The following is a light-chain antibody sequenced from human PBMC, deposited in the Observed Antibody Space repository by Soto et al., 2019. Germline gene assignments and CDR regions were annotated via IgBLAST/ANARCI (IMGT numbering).Light chain of an antibody. CDR3: EQYRRSPWT. Sequence: TLSLKTSQSVSSSYLAWYQQKPGQAPRLLIYGASSGATGIPDRFSGCGSGTEFALTLRCLDPDYFAVYNCEQYRRSPWTYGQGTKVDIK. CDR1: QSVSSSY. CDR2: GAS. J-gene: IGKJ1*01. V-gene: IGKV3-20*01.